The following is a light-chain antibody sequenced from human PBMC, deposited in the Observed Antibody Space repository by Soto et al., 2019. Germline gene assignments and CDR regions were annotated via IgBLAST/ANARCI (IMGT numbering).Light chain of an antibody. CDR2: YAS. CDR3: QQYNNWPPIT. CDR1: QSVSNN. V-gene: IGKV3-15*01. Sequence: EIMMTQSPATLSVSPGERATLSCRASQSVSNNLAWYQQKPGQAPRLLIYYASTRATGIPARFSGSGSGTEFPLTISILQSEDFALYYCQQYNNWPPITFGQGTRLEIK. J-gene: IGKJ5*01.